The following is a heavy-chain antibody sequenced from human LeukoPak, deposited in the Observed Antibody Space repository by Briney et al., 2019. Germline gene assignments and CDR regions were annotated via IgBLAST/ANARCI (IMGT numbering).Heavy chain of an antibody. V-gene: IGHV5-51*01. J-gene: IGHJ4*02. CDR2: IYPDDSDT. D-gene: IGHD3-16*01. Sequence: GESLKISCKGSGYSLTSYWIAWVRQMPGKGLEWMGFIYPDDSDTRYSPSFQGQVTISADKSTSTAYLQWSSLKASATAIYYCTRRGGLTSGGKYFDYWGQGTLATVAS. CDR1: GYSLTSYW. CDR3: TRRGGLTSGGKYFDY.